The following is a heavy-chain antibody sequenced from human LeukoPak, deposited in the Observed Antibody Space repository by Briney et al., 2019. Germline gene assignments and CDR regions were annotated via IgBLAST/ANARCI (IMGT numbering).Heavy chain of an antibody. V-gene: IGHV3-9*01. CDR1: VFSFDDYA. CDR3: AKSVAAAGPHPFDN. J-gene: IGHJ4*02. D-gene: IGHD6-13*01. CDR2: ISWNSGSI. Sequence: GGSLRLSCAASVFSFDDYAMHWVRQAPRKGLEWVSGISWNSGSIVYADSVRGRFTISRDNAKNTLYLQMNSLRAEDTAFYFCAKSVAAAGPHPFDNWGQGTLVTVAS.